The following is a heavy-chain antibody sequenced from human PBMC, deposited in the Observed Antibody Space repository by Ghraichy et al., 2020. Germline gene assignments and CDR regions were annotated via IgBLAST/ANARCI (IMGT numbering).Heavy chain of an antibody. D-gene: IGHD3-3*01. V-gene: IGHV3-53*01. CDR2: IYSGDST. CDR1: GFTVSSNY. J-gene: IGHJ4*02. CDR3: ARGIGVDY. Sequence: LTCAASGFTVSSNYMTWVRQAPGKGLEWVSVIYSGDSTYYADSVKGRFTISRDNSKNTLYLQMNSLRAEDTAVYYCARGIGVDYWGQGTLVTVSS.